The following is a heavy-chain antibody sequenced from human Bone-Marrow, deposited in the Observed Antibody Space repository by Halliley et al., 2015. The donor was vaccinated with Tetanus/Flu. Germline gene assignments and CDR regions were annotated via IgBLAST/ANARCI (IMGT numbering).Heavy chain of an antibody. V-gene: IGHV3-30*18. CDR3: VKSRTAAGTVVDS. D-gene: IGHD1-1*01. CDR2: TSNDGTEA. J-gene: IGHJ4*02. Sequence: CAASGFTFPYYGLNWVRQAPGKGLEWISYTSNDGTEAYYADSVKGRFTVSRDTSTTTVSLEMNNLSTDDTALYYCVKSRTAAGTVVDSWGQGTLVIGPS. CDR1: GFTFPYYG.